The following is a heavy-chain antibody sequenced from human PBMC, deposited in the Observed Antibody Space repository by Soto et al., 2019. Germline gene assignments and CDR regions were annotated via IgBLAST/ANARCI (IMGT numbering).Heavy chain of an antibody. CDR2: IWYDGSNK. D-gene: IGHD2-2*03. CDR1: GFTFSSYG. V-gene: IGHV3-33*01. J-gene: IGHJ1*01. Sequence: QVQLVESGGGVVQPGRSLRLSCAASGFTFSSYGMHWVRQAPGKGLEWVAVIWYDGSNKYYADSVKGRFTISRDNSKNALYRQRNSLRAEDTAVYYCARDFGYCSSTSCYRGYFQDWGQGTLVRVSS. CDR3: ARDFGYCSSTSCYRGYFQD.